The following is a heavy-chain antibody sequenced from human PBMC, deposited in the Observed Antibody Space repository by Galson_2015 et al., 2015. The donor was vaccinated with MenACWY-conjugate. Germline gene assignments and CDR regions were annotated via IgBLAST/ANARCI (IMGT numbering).Heavy chain of an antibody. J-gene: IGHJ4*02. CDR2: IDGSDGST. CDR3: AKPVPMIGYRGRLDY. Sequence: SLRLSCAASGFTFSSYAMSWVRQAPGKGLEWLSTIDGSDGSTFYADSVRGRFTISRDNSKNTLYLQMNSLRAEDTAVYYCAKPVPMIGYRGRLDYWGKGTLVTVSS. D-gene: IGHD5-12*01. CDR1: GFTFSSYA. V-gene: IGHV3-23*01.